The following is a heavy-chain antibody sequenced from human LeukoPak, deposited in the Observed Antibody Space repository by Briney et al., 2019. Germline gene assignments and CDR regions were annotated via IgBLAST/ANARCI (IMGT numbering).Heavy chain of an antibody. CDR3: AKEASAVEYEGVFDP. J-gene: IGHJ5*02. D-gene: IGHD3-10*01. CDR2: ISWNSGSI. V-gene: IGHV3-9*01. CDR1: GFTFDDYA. Sequence: GGSLGLSCAPSGFTFDDYAMHWVRQAPGKGLEWVSGISWNSGSIGYADSVKGRFTISRDNAKNPLYLQMNSLRAEDTALYYCAKEASAVEYEGVFDPWGQGTLVTVSS.